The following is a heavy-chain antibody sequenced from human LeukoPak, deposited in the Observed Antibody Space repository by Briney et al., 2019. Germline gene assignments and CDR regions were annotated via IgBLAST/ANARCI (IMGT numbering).Heavy chain of an antibody. CDR1: GFPLSSYA. CDR2: TSSSDDGT. D-gene: IGHD2-21*01. Sequence: PGGSLRLSCAASGFPLSSYAMSWVRQVPGKGLEWVSATSSSDDGTYHADSVRGRFTIYRDNFRNTLYLQMNRLRVEDAALYYCARAPVTSCRGAFCYPFDLWDQGVLVTVSS. V-gene: IGHV3-23*01. CDR3: ARAPVTSCRGAFCYPFDL. J-gene: IGHJ4*02.